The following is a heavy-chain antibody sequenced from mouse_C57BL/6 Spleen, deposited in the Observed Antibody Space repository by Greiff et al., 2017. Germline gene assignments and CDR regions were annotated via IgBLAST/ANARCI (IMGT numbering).Heavy chain of an antibody. CDR1: GYTFTDYE. CDR3: TRQYYYGSSYWFAY. Sequence: QVQLQQSGAELVRPGASVTLSCKASGYTFTDYEMHWVKQTPVHGLEWIGAIDPETGGTAYDQKFKGKAILTADKSSSTAYMELRSLTSEDSAVYYCTRQYYYGSSYWFAYWGQGTLVTVSA. V-gene: IGHV1-15*01. D-gene: IGHD1-1*01. CDR2: IDPETGGT. J-gene: IGHJ3*01.